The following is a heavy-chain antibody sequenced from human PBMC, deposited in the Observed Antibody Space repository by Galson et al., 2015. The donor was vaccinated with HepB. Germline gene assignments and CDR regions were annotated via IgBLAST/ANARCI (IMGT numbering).Heavy chain of an antibody. J-gene: IGHJ4*02. CDR2: IYPGDLDT. V-gene: IGHV5-51*01. CDR1: GYKFTTYW. Sequence: QSGAEVKKPGESLKISCQGLGYKFTTYWIAWVRQMPGQGLEWMGIIYPGDLDTRYSPSFEGQVTISADKSTNTAYLQWSSLKASDTAMYYCARLLAGPYYFHSWGQGTLVSVSP. CDR3: ARLLAGPYYFHS. D-gene: IGHD6-13*01.